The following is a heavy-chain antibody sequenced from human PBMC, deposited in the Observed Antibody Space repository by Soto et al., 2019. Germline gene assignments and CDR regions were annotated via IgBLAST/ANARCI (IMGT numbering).Heavy chain of an antibody. V-gene: IGHV3-30*18. CDR2: FGYDGSGT. Sequence: QVQLVESGEGVVKLGRPLSFPCAALGFPFITYGLHWVAQPPGKGLDWVGFFGYDGSGTHYADSVKGRFTISRDNSKNTLFLQMNSLRPEDMAVYYCANEGALSGWTYGDCWGQGTLVTVSS. CDR1: GFPFITYG. D-gene: IGHD6-19*01. CDR3: ANEGALSGWTYGDC. J-gene: IGHJ4*02.